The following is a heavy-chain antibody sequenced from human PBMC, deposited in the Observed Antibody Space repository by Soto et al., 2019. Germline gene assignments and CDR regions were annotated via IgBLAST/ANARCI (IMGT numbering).Heavy chain of an antibody. Sequence: EVQLVESGGGLVQPGGSLRLSCAASGFTFSSYGMNWVRQAPGKGLEWVSYISSSSGTKYYADSAKGRFTISRDNAKNSLYLQMNSLRDEETAVYYCASQTGDAFDIWGRGTMVTVSS. CDR1: GFTFSSYG. D-gene: IGHD7-27*01. CDR3: ASQTGDAFDI. J-gene: IGHJ3*02. CDR2: ISSSSGTK. V-gene: IGHV3-48*02.